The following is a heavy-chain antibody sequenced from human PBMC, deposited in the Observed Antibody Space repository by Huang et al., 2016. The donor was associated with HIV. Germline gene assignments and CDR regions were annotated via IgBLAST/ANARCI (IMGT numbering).Heavy chain of an antibody. CDR1: GYTFNNYG. J-gene: IGHJ6*02. CDR2: ISAESGNP. CDR3: ATDTRVYYYGSGTNGMDV. V-gene: IGHV1-18*04. D-gene: IGHD3-10*01. Sequence: QVHLVQSRGELKKPGASVRVSCKTSGYTFNNYGIGWVRQAPGQGLEWMGWISAESGNPKYAQKFQGRLTLTTETSTRTVYMDLRSLRSDDTAVYYCATDTRVYYYGSGTNGMDVWGQGTTVIVSS.